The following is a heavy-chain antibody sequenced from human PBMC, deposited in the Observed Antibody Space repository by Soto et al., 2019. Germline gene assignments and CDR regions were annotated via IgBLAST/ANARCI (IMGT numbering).Heavy chain of an antibody. Sequence: QVQLQESGPGLVKPSQTLSLTCTVSGGSISSGGYYWSWIRQHPGKGLEWIGYIYYSGSTYYNPSLKRRVTISVDTSKNQFSLKLSSVTAADTAVYYCARGYCSSTSCYGYYYYYYGMDVWGQGTTVTVSS. J-gene: IGHJ6*02. CDR2: IYYSGST. V-gene: IGHV4-31*03. D-gene: IGHD2-2*01. CDR1: GGSISSGGYY. CDR3: ARGYCSSTSCYGYYYYYYGMDV.